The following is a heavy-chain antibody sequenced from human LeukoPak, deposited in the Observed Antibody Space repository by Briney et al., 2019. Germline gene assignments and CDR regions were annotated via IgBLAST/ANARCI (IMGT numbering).Heavy chain of an antibody. J-gene: IGHJ6*02. D-gene: IGHD3-10*01. V-gene: IGHV3-33*01. CDR2: IWYDGNRK. CDR1: GFTFSSFG. Sequence: PGRSLRLSCAASGFTFSSFGMHWVRQAPGKGLEMVAVIWYDGNRKFYEDSVKGRFTISRDNSKNTLYLQMNSLRAEDTAVYYCARVYGSGSYYYHYAMDVWGQGTTVTVSS. CDR3: ARVYGSGSYYYHYAMDV.